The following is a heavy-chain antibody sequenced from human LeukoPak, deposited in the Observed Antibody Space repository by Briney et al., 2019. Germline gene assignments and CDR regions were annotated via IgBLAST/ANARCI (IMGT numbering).Heavy chain of an antibody. V-gene: IGHV1-69*13. CDR2: IIPIFGTA. D-gene: IGHD6-19*01. CDR1: GYTFTSYG. J-gene: IGHJ4*02. Sequence: ASVKVSCKASGYTFTSYGISWVRQAPGQGLEWMGGIIPIFGTANYAQKFQGRVTITADESTSTAYMELSSLRSEDTAVYYCASGYSSAVYYFDYWGQGTLVTVSS. CDR3: ASGYSSAVYYFDY.